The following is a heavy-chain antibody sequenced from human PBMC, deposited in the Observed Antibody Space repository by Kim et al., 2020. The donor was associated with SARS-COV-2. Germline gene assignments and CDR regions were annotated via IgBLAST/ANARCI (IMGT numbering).Heavy chain of an antibody. Sequence: SETLSLTCTDSDGSIRSRSDYWGWIRQSPGKGLEWIGSIYYTRDTYYNPSLKSRVTISLDRSRNLLSLTVSSVTAADTAVYYCVSWESRSGYYQGFDYWGQGILVTVSS. V-gene: IGHV4-39*01. D-gene: IGHD3-22*01. CDR2: IYYTRDT. J-gene: IGHJ4*02. CDR3: VSWESRSGYYQGFDY. CDR1: DGSIRSRSDY.